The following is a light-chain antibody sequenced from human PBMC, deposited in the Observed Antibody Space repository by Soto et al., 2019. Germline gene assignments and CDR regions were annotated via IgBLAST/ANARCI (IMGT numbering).Light chain of an antibody. CDR3: SSYTSSSTYV. V-gene: IGLV2-18*02. J-gene: IGLJ1*01. CDR1: SSDVGGSNG. Sequence: QSVLTQPPSVSGSPGQSVAISCTGTSSDVGGSNGVSWYQQPPGTAPKLIIYDVSNRPSGVPDRFSGSKSGNTASLIISGLQAEDEGDYYCSSYTSSSTYVFVTGTMVTVL. CDR2: DVS.